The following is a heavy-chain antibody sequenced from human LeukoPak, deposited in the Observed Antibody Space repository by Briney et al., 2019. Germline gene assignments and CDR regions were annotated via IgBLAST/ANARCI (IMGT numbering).Heavy chain of an antibody. D-gene: IGHD4-23*01. CDR2: IYYSGST. J-gene: IGHJ4*02. CDR1: GGSISSSSYY. CDR3: GRRKYGGIGY. V-gene: IGHV4-39*07. Sequence: PSETLSLTCTVSGGSISSSSYYWGWIRQPPWKGLEWIGSIYYSGSTYYNPSLKSRVTISVDTSKNQLSLKLSPVTAADTAGYYCGRRKYGGIGYWGQGTLVTVSS.